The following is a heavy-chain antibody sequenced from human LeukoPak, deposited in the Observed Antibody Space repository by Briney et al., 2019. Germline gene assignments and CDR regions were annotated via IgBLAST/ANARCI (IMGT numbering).Heavy chain of an antibody. CDR2: ISHDGNNK. J-gene: IGHJ4*02. Sequence: GGSLRLSCAASGITFSSYGMYWVRQAPGKGLEWVAVISHDGNNKYYADSVKGRFTISRDNSKNTLYLQMNSLRAEDTAVYYCAKGRGPTMIVVVTLWGQGTLVTVSS. CDR3: AKGRGPTMIVVVTL. V-gene: IGHV3-30*18. CDR1: GITFSSYG. D-gene: IGHD3-22*01.